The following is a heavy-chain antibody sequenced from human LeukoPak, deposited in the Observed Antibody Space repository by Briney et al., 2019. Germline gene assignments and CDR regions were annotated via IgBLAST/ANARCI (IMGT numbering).Heavy chain of an antibody. V-gene: IGHV4-59*01. CDR3: AREDAQEGTNAFDI. Sequence: SETLSLTCTVSGGSISSYYWSWIRQPPGKGLEWIGYIYYSGSTNYNPSLKSRVTISVDTSKNQFSLKLSSVTAADTAVYYCAREDAQEGTNAFDIWGQGTMVTVSS. J-gene: IGHJ3*02. CDR1: GGSISSYY. D-gene: IGHD2-2*01. CDR2: IYYSGST.